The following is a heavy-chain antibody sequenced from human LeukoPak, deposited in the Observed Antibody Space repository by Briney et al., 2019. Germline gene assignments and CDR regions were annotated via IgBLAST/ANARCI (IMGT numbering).Heavy chain of an antibody. D-gene: IGHD2-2*01. CDR1: GFTSSNAW. J-gene: IGHJ4*02. Sequence: PGGSLRLSCAASGFTSSNAWMSWVRQAPGKGLEWVGRIKSKTDGGTTDYAAPVKGRFTISRDDSKNTLYLQMNSLKTEDTAVYYCTTDLYANTPQLREIWGQGTLVTVSS. CDR2: IKSKTDGGTT. V-gene: IGHV3-15*01. CDR3: TTDLYANTPQLREI.